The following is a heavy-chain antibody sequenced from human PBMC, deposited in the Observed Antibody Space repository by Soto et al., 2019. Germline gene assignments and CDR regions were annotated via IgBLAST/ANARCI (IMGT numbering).Heavy chain of an antibody. V-gene: IGHV3-74*01. Sequence: GGSLRLSCVASGFGFHTYWMHWVRQVPGKGLVWVARINSDGDTSTYADSVKGRFTISRDNSRNTLYLQMNSLRAEDTAVYHCVRDLLGSGGHFDYWGQGTLVTVSS. CDR1: GFGFHTYW. CDR2: INSDGDTS. D-gene: IGHD7-27*01. CDR3: VRDLLGSGGHFDY. J-gene: IGHJ4*02.